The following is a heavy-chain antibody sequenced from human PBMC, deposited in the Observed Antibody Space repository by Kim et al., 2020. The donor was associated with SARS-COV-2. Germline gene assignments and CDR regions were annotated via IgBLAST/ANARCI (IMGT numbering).Heavy chain of an antibody. CDR3: ARGPWVPDY. V-gene: IGHV1-3*01. D-gene: IGHD3-10*01. Sequence: GNTKYSQKFPGRVPITRDTSASTAYMELSSLRSEDTAVYYCARGPWVPDYWGQGTLVTVSS. J-gene: IGHJ4*02. CDR2: GNT.